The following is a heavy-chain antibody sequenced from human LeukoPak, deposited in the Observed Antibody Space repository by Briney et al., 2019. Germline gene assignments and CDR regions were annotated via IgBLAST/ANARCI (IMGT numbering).Heavy chain of an antibody. V-gene: IGHV3-23*01. CDR1: GFTFGAFV. D-gene: IGHD2-2*01. CDR2: ISASGGTT. Sequence: GGSLRLSCTASGFTFGAFVVSWVRQAPGKGLEWVSAISASGGTTYYADSVKGRFTISRDNSENTLFLQMNSLRAEDTAVYYCAKEPREYCSSTSCPNWFDSWGQGTLVTVSS. CDR3: AKEPREYCSSTSCPNWFDS. J-gene: IGHJ5*01.